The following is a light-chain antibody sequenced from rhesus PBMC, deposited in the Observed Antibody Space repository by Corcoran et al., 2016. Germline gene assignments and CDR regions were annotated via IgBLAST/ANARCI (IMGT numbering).Light chain of an antibody. Sequence: DIVMTQTPLSLPVTPGEPASISCRSSQSLLHSGGKTYLYWYLQKTGQSPQLLINEVSNRASGVPDMFSGSGSGTDFTLKISRVEAEDVGVYYCMQGIQLPYSFGQGTKVEIK. CDR3: MQGIQLPYS. V-gene: IGKV2S15*01. CDR2: EVS. J-gene: IGKJ2*01. CDR1: QSLLHSGGKTY.